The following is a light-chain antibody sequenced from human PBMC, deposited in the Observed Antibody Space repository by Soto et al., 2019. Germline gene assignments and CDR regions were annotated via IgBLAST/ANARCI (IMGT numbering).Light chain of an antibody. Sequence: EIVLTQSPGTLSLSPGERATLSCRASQSVSSSYLAWYQQKPGQAPRPLIYGASSRAIGIPERFSGSGSGTDFTLTISRLEPEDFAVYYCQQYGSSPWTFGPGTKVEIK. CDR3: QQYGSSPWT. V-gene: IGKV3-20*01. J-gene: IGKJ1*01. CDR2: GAS. CDR1: QSVSSSY.